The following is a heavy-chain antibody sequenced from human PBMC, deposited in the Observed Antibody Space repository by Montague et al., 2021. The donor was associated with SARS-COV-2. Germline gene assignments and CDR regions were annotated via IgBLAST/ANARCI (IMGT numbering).Heavy chain of an antibody. CDR1: GFSLSTSGMC. CDR2: IYYTGST. D-gene: IGHD1-1*01. CDR3: ARAENTCFIGNCVNYFDF. Sequence: LVKPTQTLTLTCTFSGFSLSTSGMCVSWIRQPPGKGLEWIGYIYYTGSTKYNPSLKSRVTMSLDRPTNRVSLKLNSMTAADTAMYYCARAENTCFIGNCVNYFDFWGLGALVTVSS. J-gene: IGHJ4*02. V-gene: IGHV4-61*08.